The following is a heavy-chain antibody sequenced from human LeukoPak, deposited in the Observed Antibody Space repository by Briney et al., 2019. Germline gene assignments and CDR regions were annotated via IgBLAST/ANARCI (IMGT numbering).Heavy chain of an antibody. CDR3: ARDLPYYYDSSGYYMDV. CDR2: INPNSGGT. Sequence: GASVKVSCKASGYTFTGYYMHWVRQAPGQGLVWMGWINPNSGGTNYAQKFQGRVTMTRDTSISTAYMELSRLRSDDTAVYYCARDLPYYYDSSGYYMDVWGKGTTVTVSS. CDR1: GYTFTGYY. J-gene: IGHJ6*03. V-gene: IGHV1-2*02. D-gene: IGHD3-22*01.